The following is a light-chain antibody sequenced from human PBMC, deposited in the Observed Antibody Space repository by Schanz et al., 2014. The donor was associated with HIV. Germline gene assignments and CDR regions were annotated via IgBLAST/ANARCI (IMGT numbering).Light chain of an antibody. V-gene: IGKV1-39*01. CDR1: QDIGVF. CDR2: ASS. CDR3: QQTYDTWT. Sequence: QMTQSPPSLSASVGDRVTLTCRASQDIGVFLNWYQQKPGKAPKLLLYASSVLQSGVPPRFSGSRSDTDFTLTIASLQAEDFAVYYCQQTYDTWTFGQGTRVDLK. J-gene: IGKJ1*01.